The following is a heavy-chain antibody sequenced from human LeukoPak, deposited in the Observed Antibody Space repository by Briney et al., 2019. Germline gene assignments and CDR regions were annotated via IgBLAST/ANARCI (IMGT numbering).Heavy chain of an antibody. CDR1: GGSISSYY. CDR3: ARQGITRFGSRGDGMDV. Sequence: SETLSLTCTVSGGSISSYYWSWIRQPPGKGLEWIGYIYYSGSTNYNPSLKSRVTISVDTSKNQFSLKLSSVTAADTAVYYCARQGITRFGSRGDGMDVWGQGTTVTVSS. J-gene: IGHJ6*02. V-gene: IGHV4-59*01. D-gene: IGHD3-9*01. CDR2: IYYSGST.